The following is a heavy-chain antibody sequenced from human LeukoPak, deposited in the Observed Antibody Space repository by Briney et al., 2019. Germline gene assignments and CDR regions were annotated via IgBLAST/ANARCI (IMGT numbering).Heavy chain of an antibody. J-gene: IGHJ4*02. CDR1: GYTFTSYG. CDR2: ISVYNGNT. D-gene: IGHD4-17*01. Sequence: ASVKVSCKASGYTFTSYGIGGVRQAPGQGREWMGWISVYNGNTNYAQKLQGRVTMTRDTSTSPAYMELRSLRSDATAVYYCARSGVGVTVTGPHPLGYRGPGTLVTVSS. V-gene: IGHV1-18*01. CDR3: ARSGVGVTVTGPHPLGY.